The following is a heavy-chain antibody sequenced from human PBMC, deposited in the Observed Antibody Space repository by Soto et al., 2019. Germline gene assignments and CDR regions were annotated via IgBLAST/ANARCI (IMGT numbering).Heavy chain of an antibody. V-gene: IGHV1-69*13. CDR1: GGTFSSYA. J-gene: IGHJ6*02. Sequence: ASVKVSCKASGGTFSSYAISWVRQAPGQGLEWMGGIIPIFGTANYAQKFQGRVTITADESTSTAYMELSSLRSEDTAVYYCATDRGNWNSVSSFYYYGMDVWGQGTTVTVSS. CDR2: IIPIFGTA. D-gene: IGHD1-7*01. CDR3: ATDRGNWNSVSSFYYYGMDV.